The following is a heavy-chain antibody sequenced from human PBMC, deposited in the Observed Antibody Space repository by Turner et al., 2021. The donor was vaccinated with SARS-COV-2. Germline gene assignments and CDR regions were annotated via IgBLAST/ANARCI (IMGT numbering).Heavy chain of an antibody. V-gene: IGHV3-74*01. Sequence: EVQQVESGGGLVQPGGSLRLSCAASGFTFSSYWMHWVRQAPGKGLVWVSRINRDGSSTSYADSVKGRFTISRDNAKNTLYLQMNSLRAEDTAVYYCARVGIAAAGPTFYYYYYGMDVWGQGTTVTVSS. CDR2: INRDGSST. CDR1: GFTFSSYW. D-gene: IGHD6-13*01. CDR3: ARVGIAAAGPTFYYYYYGMDV. J-gene: IGHJ6*02.